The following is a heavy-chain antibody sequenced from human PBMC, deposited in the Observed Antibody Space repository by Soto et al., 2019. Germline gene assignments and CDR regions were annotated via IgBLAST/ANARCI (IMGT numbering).Heavy chain of an antibody. D-gene: IGHD2-2*01. CDR3: ARVHGYCSSTSCLGHAFEI. Sequence: SETLSLTCTVSGGSISSSSYYWGWIRQPPGKGLEWIGSIYYSGSTYYNPSLKSRVTISVDTSKNQFSLKLSSVTAADTAVYYCARVHGYCSSTSCLGHAFEIWGQGTMVTVSS. V-gene: IGHV4-39*01. J-gene: IGHJ3*02. CDR1: GGSISSSSYY. CDR2: IYYSGST.